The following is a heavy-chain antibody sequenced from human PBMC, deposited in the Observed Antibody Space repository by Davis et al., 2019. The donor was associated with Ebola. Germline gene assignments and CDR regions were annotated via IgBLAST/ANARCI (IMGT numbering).Heavy chain of an antibody. CDR3: ARFRFYDSSSYLSCFDP. Sequence: SETLSLTCAVYGGSFSGYYWSWIRQPPGKGLAWIGEINHSGSTNYNPSLKSRVTISVDTSKNQFSLKLSSVTAADTAVYYCARFRFYDSSSYLSCFDPWGQGTLVTVSS. CDR1: GGSFSGYY. J-gene: IGHJ5*02. V-gene: IGHV4-34*01. CDR2: INHSGST. D-gene: IGHD3-22*01.